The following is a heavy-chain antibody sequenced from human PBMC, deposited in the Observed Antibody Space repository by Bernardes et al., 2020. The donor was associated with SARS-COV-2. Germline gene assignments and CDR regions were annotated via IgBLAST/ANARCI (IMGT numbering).Heavy chain of an antibody. CDR1: GFTFRASA. J-gene: IGHJ3*02. D-gene: IGHD1-26*01. CDR2: IRTKTNSYAT. V-gene: IGHV3-73*01. CDR3: TTLRGSYPGGDDTFDI. Sequence: GGSLRLSCAASGFTFRASAMHWVRQASGKGLEWVGRIRTKTNSYATAFAASVKGRFTISRDDSKNTAFLQMNSLKTEDTAVYYCTTLRGSYPGGDDTFDIWGQGTMVAVSP.